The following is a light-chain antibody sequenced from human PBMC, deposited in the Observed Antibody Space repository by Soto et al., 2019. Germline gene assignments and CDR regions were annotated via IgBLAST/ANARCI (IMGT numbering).Light chain of an antibody. J-gene: IGLJ3*02. V-gene: IGLV1-44*01. CDR2: SND. CDR1: SSNIGSNT. CDR3: AAWDDSLNGPV. Sequence: QSVLTQPPSVSGTPGQRVTISCSGSSSNIGSNTVSWYQQLPGTAPKLLLYSNDQRPSGVPDRFSDSKSGTSDSLVISGLQSEDEADYYCAAWDDSLNGPVFGGGTKLTVL.